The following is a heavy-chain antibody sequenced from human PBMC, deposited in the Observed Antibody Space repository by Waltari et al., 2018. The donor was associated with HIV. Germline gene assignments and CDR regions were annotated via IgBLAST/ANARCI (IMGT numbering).Heavy chain of an antibody. J-gene: IGHJ4*02. CDR3: AKDSIAARPFDD. V-gene: IGHV3-23*01. CDR2: MSGSGGCA. CDR1: GFPLSSYA. Sequence: EVQLLESGGGLVQPGGSLRLSCAATGFPLSSYAMSGVRQAPGKGVGWGSVMSGSGGCAYDASSVKCRFTIAGDHATCTLYLQMNSLRAEDTAVYYCAKDSIAARPFDDWGQGTLVTVSS. D-gene: IGHD6-6*01.